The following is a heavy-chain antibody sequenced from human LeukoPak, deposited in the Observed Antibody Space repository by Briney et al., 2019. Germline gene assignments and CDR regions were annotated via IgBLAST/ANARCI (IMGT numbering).Heavy chain of an antibody. CDR1: GGSISSGGYY. J-gene: IGHJ5*02. Sequence: SETLSLTCTVSGGSISSGGYYWSWIRQPPGKGLEWIGYIYYSGSTYYNPSLKSRVTISVDTSKNQFSLKLSSVTAADTAVYYCARDFASITMVRGVISWFDPWGQGTLVTVSS. D-gene: IGHD3-10*01. CDR2: IYYSGST. V-gene: IGHV4-30-4*01. CDR3: ARDFASITMVRGVISWFDP.